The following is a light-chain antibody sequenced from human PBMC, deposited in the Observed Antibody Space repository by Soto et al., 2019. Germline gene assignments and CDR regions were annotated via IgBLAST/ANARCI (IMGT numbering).Light chain of an antibody. CDR2: GAS. CDR1: QSISTY. V-gene: IGKV1-39*01. J-gene: IGKJ4*01. CDR3: QQSYSSPVT. Sequence: DIQMTQSPSSLSVSIGDRVTITCRASQSISTYLNWYEQKPGKAPNLLIYGASTLQSEVPSRFSGGGSGTYFTLTISGLQPEDFGSYYCQQSYSSPVTFGGGTKVEIK.